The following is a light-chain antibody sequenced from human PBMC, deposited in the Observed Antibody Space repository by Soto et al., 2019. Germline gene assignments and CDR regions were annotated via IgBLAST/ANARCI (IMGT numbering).Light chain of an antibody. J-gene: IGLJ2*01. Sequence: QDVVTQEPSLTVSPGGTVTLTCGSSTGTVTTGLYPYWFQQKPGQAPRTLIYDATNKHSWTPARFSGSLLGGKAALTLSGAQPEDEADYYCLLVYSGVVVFGGGTKLTVL. CDR2: DAT. V-gene: IGLV7-46*01. CDR1: TGTVTTGLY. CDR3: LLVYSGVVV.